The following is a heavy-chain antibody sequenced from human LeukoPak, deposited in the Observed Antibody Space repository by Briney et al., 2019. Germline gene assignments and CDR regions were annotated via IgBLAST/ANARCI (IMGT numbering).Heavy chain of an antibody. D-gene: IGHD5-18*01. V-gene: IGHV3-30-3*01. Sequence: PGGSLTLSCAASGFTFSSYAMHWVRQAPGKGLEWVAVISYDGSNKYYADSVKGRFTISRDNSKNTLYLQMNSLRTEDTAVYYCARDGYGLDTPMVSTFFDCWGQGTLVPV. CDR1: GFTFSSYA. J-gene: IGHJ4*02. CDR2: ISYDGSNK. CDR3: ARDGYGLDTPMVSTFFDC.